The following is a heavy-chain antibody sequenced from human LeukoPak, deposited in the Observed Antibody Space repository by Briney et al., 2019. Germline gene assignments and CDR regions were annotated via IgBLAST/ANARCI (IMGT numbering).Heavy chain of an antibody. Sequence: ASVKVSCKASGYTFTSYYMHWVRQAPGQGLEWMGIINPSGGSTSYAQKFQGRVTMTRDTSTSTVYMELSSLRSEDTVVYYCARVGSWGYTADYRGQGTLVTVSS. D-gene: IGHD3-16*01. V-gene: IGHV1-46*01. CDR1: GYTFTSYY. CDR2: INPSGGST. CDR3: ARVGSWGYTADY. J-gene: IGHJ4*02.